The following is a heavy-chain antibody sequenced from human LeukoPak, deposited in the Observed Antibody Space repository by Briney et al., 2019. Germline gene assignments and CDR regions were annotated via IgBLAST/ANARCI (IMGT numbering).Heavy chain of an antibody. J-gene: IGHJ4*02. Sequence: PSEALSLTCAVYGGSFSGYYWSWIRQPPGKGLEWIGEINHSGSTNYNPSLKSRVTISVDTSKNQFSLKLSFVTAADTAVYYCARGPWDYGGSFDYWGQGTLVTVSS. CDR1: GGSFSGYY. D-gene: IGHD4-17*01. CDR3: ARGPWDYGGSFDY. CDR2: INHSGST. V-gene: IGHV4-34*01.